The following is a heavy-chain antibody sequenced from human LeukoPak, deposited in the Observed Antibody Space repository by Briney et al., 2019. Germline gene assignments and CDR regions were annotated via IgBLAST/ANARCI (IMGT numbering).Heavy chain of an antibody. D-gene: IGHD3-10*01. Sequence: GGSLRLSCAASGFTFSSYGMHWVRQAPGKGLEWVAVISYDGSNKYYADSVKGRFTISRDNSKNTLYLQMNSLRAEDTAVYYCXXXXXXLWFGELSNYFDYWGQGTLVTVSS. V-gene: IGHV3-30*03. CDR2: ISYDGSNK. CDR3: XXXXXXLWFGELSNYFDY. CDR1: GFTFSSYG. J-gene: IGHJ4*02.